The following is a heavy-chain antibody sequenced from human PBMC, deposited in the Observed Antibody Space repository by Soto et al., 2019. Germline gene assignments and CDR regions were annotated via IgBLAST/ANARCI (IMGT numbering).Heavy chain of an antibody. D-gene: IGHD1-7*01. Sequence: PSETLSLTCDVSGYSISNIIYWGWIRRPPGKGLEWIGSLSQSGGTYRNPSLRSRVTTSVDRSKNHFSLQLRSVTAAGTAVYYCGAGTLRGTRFYGMDVWGQGTTVTVSS. CDR3: GAGTLRGTRFYGMDV. J-gene: IGHJ6*02. CDR2: LSQSGGT. V-gene: IGHV4-38-2*01. CDR1: GYSISNIIY.